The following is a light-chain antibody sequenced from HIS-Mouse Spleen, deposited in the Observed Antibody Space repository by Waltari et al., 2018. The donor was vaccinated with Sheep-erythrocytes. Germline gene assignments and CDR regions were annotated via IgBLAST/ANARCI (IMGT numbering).Light chain of an antibody. CDR2: AGS. V-gene: IGKV1-6*01. CDR3: LQDYNYPWT. Sequence: AIQMTQSPSSLSASVGDRVTITCRASQGIRNDLGWYQQKPLKAPKLLIYAGSSLQSGVPSRVSGSGSGTDFTLTISSLQPEDFATYYCLQDYNYPWTFGQGTKVEIK. J-gene: IGKJ1*01. CDR1: QGIRND.